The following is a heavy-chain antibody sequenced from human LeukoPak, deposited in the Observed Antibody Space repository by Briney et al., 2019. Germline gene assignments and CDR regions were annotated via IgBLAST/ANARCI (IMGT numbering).Heavy chain of an antibody. J-gene: IGHJ4*02. Sequence: GGSLLLSCAASGFTFSRHWMHWVRPAPGKGLEWVSLISGSGDSTYYADSVKGRFTISRDNSKKTLYLQMNSVRAEDTAAYYCAKQEDYGGNSYADSWGQGTLVTVSS. CDR1: GFTFSRHW. CDR2: ISGSGDST. CDR3: AKQEDYGGNSYADS. V-gene: IGHV3-23*01. D-gene: IGHD4-23*01.